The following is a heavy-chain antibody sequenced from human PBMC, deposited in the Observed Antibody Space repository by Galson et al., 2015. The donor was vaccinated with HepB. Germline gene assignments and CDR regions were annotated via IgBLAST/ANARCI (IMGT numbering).Heavy chain of an antibody. V-gene: IGHV1-2*04. Sequence: SVKVSCKASGYIFTGYFIHWVRQAPGQGLEWVGWIDPNSGATYYAQKFQGWATLTRDTSVTTAFMDLRRLRSDDTAVYYCARLIAVAGTGGYYFDSWGQGTLVTVSS. CDR3: ARLIAVAGTGGYYFDS. CDR1: GYIFTGYF. J-gene: IGHJ4*02. CDR2: IDPNSGAT. D-gene: IGHD6-19*01.